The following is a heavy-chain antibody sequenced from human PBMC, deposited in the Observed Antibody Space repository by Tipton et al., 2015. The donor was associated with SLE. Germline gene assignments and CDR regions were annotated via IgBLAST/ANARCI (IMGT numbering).Heavy chain of an antibody. V-gene: IGHV3-23*03. CDR1: GFTFSNFA. J-gene: IGHJ1*01. CDR2: IYAGGTA. CDR3: AKDGAGTYFQH. D-gene: IGHD6-13*01. Sequence: SLRLSCAASGFTFSNFAISWVRQAPGKGLEWVSAIYAGGTAYYMDSVKGRFTVSRDNSMNTLYLQMNSLRPEDTAVYYCAKDGAGTYFQHWGQGTLVTVSS.